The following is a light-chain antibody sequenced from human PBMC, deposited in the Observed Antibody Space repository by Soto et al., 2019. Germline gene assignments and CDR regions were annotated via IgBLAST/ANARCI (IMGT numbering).Light chain of an antibody. CDR2: DAS. CDR1: QSVSSY. CDR3: QQRSNWPPV. Sequence: EIVLTQSPAPLSLSPGERATLSCRASQSVSSYLAWYQQKPGQAPRLLIYDASNWATGIPARFSGSGSGTDLALTIRSLEPEDFAVYYCQQRSNWPPVFGPGTKVDIK. J-gene: IGKJ3*01. V-gene: IGKV3-11*01.